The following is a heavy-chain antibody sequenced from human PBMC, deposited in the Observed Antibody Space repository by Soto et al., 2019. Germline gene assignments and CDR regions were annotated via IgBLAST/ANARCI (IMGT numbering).Heavy chain of an antibody. D-gene: IGHD2-15*01. V-gene: IGHV3-74*01. J-gene: IGHJ6*02. CDR3: ARGDHRVAAVFPDYYYYGMDV. CDR1: GFTFSSDW. CDR2: INSDGSST. Sequence: PWGSLRLSCAASGFTFSSDWMHWVRQAPGAGLVWVSRINSDGSSTSYEDSVKGRFTISRDNAKNTLYLQMNSLRAEDTAVYYCARGDHRVAAVFPDYYYYGMDVWGQGTTVTVSS.